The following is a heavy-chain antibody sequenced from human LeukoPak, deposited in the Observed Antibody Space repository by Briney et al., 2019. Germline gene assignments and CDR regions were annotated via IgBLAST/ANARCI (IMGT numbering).Heavy chain of an antibody. V-gene: IGHV3-23*01. CDR2: ISGGGGGT. CDR1: GFTFSIYA. J-gene: IGHJ6*02. D-gene: IGHD6-13*01. Sequence: GGSLRLSCAASGFTFSIYAMTWVRQAPGKGLEWVSAISGGGGGTYYADSVKGRFTISRDNSKNSLYLQMNSLRAEDTAVYYCARDADSSSWSMYYYYGMDVWGQGTTVTVSS. CDR3: ARDADSSSWSMYYYYGMDV.